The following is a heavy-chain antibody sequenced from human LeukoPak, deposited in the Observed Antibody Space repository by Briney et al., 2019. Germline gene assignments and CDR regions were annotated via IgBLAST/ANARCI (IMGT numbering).Heavy chain of an antibody. CDR1: GYTFTSYY. Sequence: DSVTVSCKASGYTFTSYYMHWVRQAPGQGLEWMGIINPSGGSTSYAQKFQGRVTMTRDMSTSTVYMELSSLRSEDTAVYYCARSLPDIVVVPAATNDAFDIWGQGTMVTVSS. D-gene: IGHD2-2*01. CDR2: INPSGGST. CDR3: ARSLPDIVVVPAATNDAFDI. V-gene: IGHV1-46*01. J-gene: IGHJ3*02.